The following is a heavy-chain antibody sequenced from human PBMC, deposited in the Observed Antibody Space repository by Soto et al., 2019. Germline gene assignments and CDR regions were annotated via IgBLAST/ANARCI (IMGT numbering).Heavy chain of an antibody. CDR3: ASSIAARPGRNWFDP. CDR1: GGSFSGYY. V-gene: IGHV4-34*01. D-gene: IGHD6-6*01. J-gene: IGHJ5*02. CDR2: INHSGST. Sequence: SETLSLTCAVYGGSFSGYYWSWIRQPPGKGLEWIGEINHSGSTNYNPSLKSRVTISVDTSKNQFSLKLSSVTAADTAVYYCASSIAARPGRNWFDPWGQGTLVTVSS.